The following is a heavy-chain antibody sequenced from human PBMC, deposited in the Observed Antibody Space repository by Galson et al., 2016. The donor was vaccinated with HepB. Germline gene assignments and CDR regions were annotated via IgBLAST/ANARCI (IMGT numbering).Heavy chain of an antibody. CDR3: ALGSTRTNIWFDP. V-gene: IGHV2-70*04. CDR2: IDWDDDE. D-gene: IGHD1-14*01. CDR1: GFSLTTPGMS. Sequence: PALVKPTQTLTLTCTFSGFSLTTPGMSVSWIRQPPGKALEWLARIDWDDDEFYSTSLKTRLSISKDTSRNQVVLTMTNMDPLDTATFYCALGSTRTNIWFDPWGQGTLVTVSS. J-gene: IGHJ5*02.